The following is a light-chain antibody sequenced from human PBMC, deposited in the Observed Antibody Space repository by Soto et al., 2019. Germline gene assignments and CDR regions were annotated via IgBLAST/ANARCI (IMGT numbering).Light chain of an antibody. CDR3: QQYNNWPRIT. CDR1: QSVTTQ. V-gene: IGKV3-15*01. J-gene: IGKJ5*01. CDR2: GAS. Sequence: IVLTQSPGTLSLSPGERATLSCRASQSVTTQLAWYQQKPGQAPRLIIYGASTRATGIPARFSGSGSGTEFTLTISSLQSEDFAVYYCQQYNNWPRITFGQGTRLEI.